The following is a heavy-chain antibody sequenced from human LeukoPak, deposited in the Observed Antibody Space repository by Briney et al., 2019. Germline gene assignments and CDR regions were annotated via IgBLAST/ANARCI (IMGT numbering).Heavy chain of an antibody. CDR2: ISGSGGST. D-gene: IGHD6-6*01. CDR3: ARTDSNIAARRIGFDY. Sequence: GGSLRLSCAASGFTFSSYGMSWVRQAPGKGLEWVSAISGSGGSTYYADSVKGRFTISRDNAKNSLYLQMNSLRAGDTALYYCARTDSNIAARRIGFDYWGQGTLVTVSS. V-gene: IGHV3-23*01. J-gene: IGHJ4*02. CDR1: GFTFSSYG.